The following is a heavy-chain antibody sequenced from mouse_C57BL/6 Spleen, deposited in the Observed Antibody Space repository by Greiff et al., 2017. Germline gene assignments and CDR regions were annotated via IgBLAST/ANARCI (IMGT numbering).Heavy chain of an antibody. CDR2: IWSGGST. J-gene: IGHJ3*01. CDR1: GFSLTSYG. Sequence: VKLVESGPGLVQPSQSLSITCTVSGFSLTSYGVHWVRQSPGKGLEWLGVIWSGGSTDYNAAFISRLSISKDNSKSQVFFKMNSLQADDTAIYYCARNWRVTSAWFAYWGQGTLVTVSA. V-gene: IGHV2-2*01. CDR3: ARNWRVTSAWFAY. D-gene: IGHD2-2*01.